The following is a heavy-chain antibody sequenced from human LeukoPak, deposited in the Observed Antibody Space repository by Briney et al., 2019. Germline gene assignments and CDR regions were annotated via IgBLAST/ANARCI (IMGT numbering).Heavy chain of an antibody. CDR3: GRVGSLGYCSGGSCYYFDY. Sequence: GSLGLSCAASGINFWRLALGLVRPAPRKGVGWGLGFCGRGGSTYYADSVKGRFTISRDNSKNTLYLQMNSLRAEDTAVYYCGRVGSLGYCSGGSCYYFDYWGQGTLVTVSS. CDR2: FCGRGGST. V-gene: IGHV3-23*01. D-gene: IGHD2-15*01. J-gene: IGHJ4*02. CDR1: GINFWRLA.